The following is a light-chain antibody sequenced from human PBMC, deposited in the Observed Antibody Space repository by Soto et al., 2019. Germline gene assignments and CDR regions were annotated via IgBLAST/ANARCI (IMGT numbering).Light chain of an antibody. J-gene: IGLJ2*01. CDR2: EVS. CDR3: SSFAGNNNLV. V-gene: IGLV2-8*01. CDR1: SSDVGGYNY. Sequence: QSVLTQPPSASGSPGQSVTISCTGTSSDVGGYNYVSWYQQHPGKAPKLMISEVSKRPSGVPDRFSGSKSGNTASLTVSGLQADDEADSYCSSFAGNNNLVFGGGTKLTVL.